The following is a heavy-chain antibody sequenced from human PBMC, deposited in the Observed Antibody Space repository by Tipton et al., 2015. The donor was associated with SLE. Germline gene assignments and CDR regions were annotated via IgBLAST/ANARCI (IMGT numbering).Heavy chain of an antibody. CDR3: AANPLGEGHFDS. Sequence: TLSLTCTVSGDSVSNYYWNWLRQTPGKGLEWIGNIYHSGSTNYNPCLRSRVTISVDTSKSQFSLRLSSVTAADAALYFCAANPLGEGHFDSWGQGTLVTVSS. J-gene: IGHJ4*02. D-gene: IGHD3-10*01. CDR2: IYHSGST. V-gene: IGHV4-59*08. CDR1: GDSVSNYY.